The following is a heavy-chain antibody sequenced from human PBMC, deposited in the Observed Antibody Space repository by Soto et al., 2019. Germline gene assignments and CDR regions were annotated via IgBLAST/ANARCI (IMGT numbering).Heavy chain of an antibody. J-gene: IGHJ6*02. V-gene: IGHV4-39*02. CDR1: GGSISSSSYY. D-gene: IGHD6-19*01. CDR2: IYYSGST. Sequence: PSETLSLTCTVSGGSISSSSYYWGWIRQPPGKGLEWIGSIYYSGSTYYNPSLKSRVTISVDTSKNQFSLKLSSVTAADTAVYYCARDGVIIAVAGTYYYYGMDVWGQGTTVTVSS. CDR3: ARDGVIIAVAGTYYYYGMDV.